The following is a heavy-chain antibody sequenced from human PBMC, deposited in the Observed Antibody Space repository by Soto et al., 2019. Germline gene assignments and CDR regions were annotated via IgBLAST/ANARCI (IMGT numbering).Heavy chain of an antibody. CDR3: TTSRESYYDFWSGYYYGMDV. CDR2: IRSKAYGGTT. CDR1: GFTFGDYA. J-gene: IGHJ6*02. D-gene: IGHD3-3*01. V-gene: IGHV3-49*04. Sequence: PGGSLRLSCTASGFTFGDYAMSWVRQAPGKGLECVGFIRSKAYGGTTEYAASVKGRFTVSRDDSKSIAYLQMNSLKTEDTAVYYCTTSRESYYDFWSGYYYGMDVWGQGTTVTVSS.